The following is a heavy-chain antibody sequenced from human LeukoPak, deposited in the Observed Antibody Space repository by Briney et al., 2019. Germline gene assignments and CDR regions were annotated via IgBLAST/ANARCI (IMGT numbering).Heavy chain of an antibody. CDR3: ARGRGTDFDAFVI. D-gene: IGHD3-16*01. V-gene: IGHV4-59*08. J-gene: IGHJ3*02. CDR2: VYYSGST. CDR1: GGSINTYY. Sequence: AETLSLTCTASGGSINTYYWTWIRQPPGKGLEWVGYVYYSGSTNYSPSLKSRVAISGDTSKSQFTQKLSSVTAEDTAMYYCARGRGTDFDAFVIWGQGTMVTVSS.